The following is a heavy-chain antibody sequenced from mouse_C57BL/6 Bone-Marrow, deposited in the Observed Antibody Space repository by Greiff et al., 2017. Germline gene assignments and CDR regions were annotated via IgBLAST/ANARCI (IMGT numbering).Heavy chain of an antibody. Sequence: QVQLKESGAELVRPRTSVKMSCKASGYTFTNYWIGWAKQRPGHGLEWIGDIYPGGGYTNYNEKFKGKATLTADKSSSTAYMQFSSLTSEDSAIYYCARLGVWYAMDYWGQGTSVTVSS. J-gene: IGHJ4*01. CDR2: IYPGGGYT. V-gene: IGHV1-63*01. CDR3: ARLGVWYAMDY. CDR1: GYTFTNYW.